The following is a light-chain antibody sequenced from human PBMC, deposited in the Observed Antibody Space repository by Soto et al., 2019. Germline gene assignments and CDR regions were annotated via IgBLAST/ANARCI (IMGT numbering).Light chain of an antibody. V-gene: IGKV1-5*01. J-gene: IGKJ1*01. Sequence: DIQMTQSPSTLSASVGDRVTITCRASQSISSWLAWYQQKPGKAPKLLIYDASSLESRVPSRFSGSGSGTEFTLTISSLQPDDFATYYCQQYNSYPTFGQGTKVEIK. CDR3: QQYNSYPT. CDR1: QSISSW. CDR2: DAS.